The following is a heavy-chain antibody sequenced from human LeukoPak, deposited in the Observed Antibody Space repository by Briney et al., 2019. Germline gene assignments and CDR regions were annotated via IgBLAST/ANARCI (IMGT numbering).Heavy chain of an antibody. Sequence: PSETLSHTCTVSGGSLSSYYWSWVRQPPGKGLEWIGYIYYSGSTNYNPSLKSRVTIPVDTSKNQFSLKLSSVTAADTAVYYCASPLPSIVGATRWGQGTLVTVSS. CDR3: ASPLPSIVGATR. CDR1: GGSLSSYY. D-gene: IGHD1-26*01. J-gene: IGHJ4*02. CDR2: IYYSGST. V-gene: IGHV4-59*01.